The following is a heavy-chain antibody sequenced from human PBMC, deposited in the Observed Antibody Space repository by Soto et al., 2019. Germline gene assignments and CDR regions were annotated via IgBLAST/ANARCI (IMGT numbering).Heavy chain of an antibody. J-gene: IGHJ4*02. V-gene: IGHV1-69*13. CDR1: GGTFSTFG. D-gene: IGHD4-17*01. Sequence: GASVKVSCKASGGTFSTFGISWVRQAPGQGLEWMGGIIPFFGTARYSQKFEDRITITADESTNTVYMDLRSLTSEDTAIYYCAKSAPMDAGDKYYYDFWGQGARVTAPQ. CDR2: IIPFFGTA. CDR3: AKSAPMDAGDKYYYDF.